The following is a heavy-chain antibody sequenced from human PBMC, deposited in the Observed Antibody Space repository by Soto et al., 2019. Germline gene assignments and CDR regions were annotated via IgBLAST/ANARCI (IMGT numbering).Heavy chain of an antibody. CDR3: ARGGGHFRYYYDSSGYPRAYDY. Sequence: ASVKVSCKASGYNFTSYGISWVRQAPGQGLEWMGWISAYNGNTNYAQKLQGRVTMTTDTSTSTAYMELRSLRSDDTAVYYCARGGGHFRYYYDSSGYPRAYDYWGQGTLVTVSS. CDR1: GYNFTSYG. CDR2: ISAYNGNT. J-gene: IGHJ4*02. D-gene: IGHD3-22*01. V-gene: IGHV1-18*04.